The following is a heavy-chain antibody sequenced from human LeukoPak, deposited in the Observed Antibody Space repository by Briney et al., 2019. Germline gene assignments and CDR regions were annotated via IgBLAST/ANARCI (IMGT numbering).Heavy chain of an antibody. Sequence: SSETLSLTCTVSGGFISSGGYYWSWIRQHPGKGLEWIGYIYYSGSTYYNPSLKSRVTISVDTSKNQFSLKLSSVTAADTAVYYCARDQARITMVRGAAVRYFDYWGQGTLVTVSS. CDR3: ARDQARITMVRGAAVRYFDY. J-gene: IGHJ4*02. CDR2: IYYSGST. D-gene: IGHD3-10*01. V-gene: IGHV4-31*03. CDR1: GGFISSGGYY.